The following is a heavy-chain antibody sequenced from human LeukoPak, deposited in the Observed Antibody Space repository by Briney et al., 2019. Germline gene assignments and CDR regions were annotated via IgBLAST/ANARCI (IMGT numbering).Heavy chain of an antibody. CDR2: ISASSETK. J-gene: IGHJ4*02. V-gene: IGHV3-48*01. CDR1: GFTFSRYS. CDR3: AASYSETQLFYFDY. Sequence: GGSLRLSCAASGFTFSRYSMNWVRQAPGKGLEFVSYISASSETKYYADSAKGRFTISRDNAKNSLYLQLDSLRAEDTAAYYCAASYSETQLFYFDYWGQGNLVTVSS. D-gene: IGHD1-26*01.